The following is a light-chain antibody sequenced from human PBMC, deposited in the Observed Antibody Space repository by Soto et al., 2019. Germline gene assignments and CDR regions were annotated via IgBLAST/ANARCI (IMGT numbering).Light chain of an antibody. V-gene: IGKV1-16*01. J-gene: IGKJ1*01. CDR1: QGIMRF. CDR2: GAP. Sequence: DVQMTQSPSSLSASVGDRVTITCRAIQGIMRFLAWFQQKPRRAPKSLIYGAPTVQSGVPSRFSGSGAGTHFTLTISSLQPEDFATYYCQQYHSYPPSFGQGTKVEIK. CDR3: QQYHSYPPS.